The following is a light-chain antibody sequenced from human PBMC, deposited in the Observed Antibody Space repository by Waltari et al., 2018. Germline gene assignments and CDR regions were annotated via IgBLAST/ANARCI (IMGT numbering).Light chain of an antibody. CDR3: QQYYNIPRT. CDR2: WAS. J-gene: IGKJ2*01. V-gene: IGKV4-1*01. CDR1: QSVLYNSNSKNY. Sequence: DIVMTQSPDSLALSLGERATIKCKSSQSVLYNSNSKNYLAWYQQKPGQPPKLLISWASTRESGVPDRFSGSGSGTDFTLIISNLQAEYVAVYYCQQYYNIPRTFGQGTKLEI.